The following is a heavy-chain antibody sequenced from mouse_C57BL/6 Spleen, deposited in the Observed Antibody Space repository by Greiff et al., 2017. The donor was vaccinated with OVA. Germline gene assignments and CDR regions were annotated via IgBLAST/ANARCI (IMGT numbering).Heavy chain of an antibody. J-gene: IGHJ3*01. V-gene: IGHV1-55*01. CDR2: IYPGSGST. Sequence: QVQLQQSGAELVKPGASVKMSCKASGYTFTSYWITWVKQRPGQGLEWIGDIYPGSGSTNYNEKFKSKATLTVDTSSSTAYMQLSSLTSEDSAVYDGERNGASGSSAWFAYWGQGTLVTVSA. CDR3: ERNGASGSSAWFAY. D-gene: IGHD1-1*01. CDR1: GYTFTSYW.